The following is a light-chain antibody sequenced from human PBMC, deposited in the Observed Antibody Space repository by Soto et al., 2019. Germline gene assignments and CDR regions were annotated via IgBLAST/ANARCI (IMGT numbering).Light chain of an antibody. Sequence: EVVLTQSPASLSLSPGDRATLACRADQSVSDYLAWYQQKPGQPPRLLIYDASYRATGIPARFSGAFSETEFSLTISSVQHADLATYFCQQSYSSPVTFGQGTRLEI. CDR2: DAS. CDR1: QSVSDY. CDR3: QQSYSSPVT. V-gene: IGKV3-11*01. J-gene: IGKJ5*01.